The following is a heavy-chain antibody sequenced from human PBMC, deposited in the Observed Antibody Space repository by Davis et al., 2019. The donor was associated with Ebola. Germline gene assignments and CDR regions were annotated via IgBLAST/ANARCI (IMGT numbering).Heavy chain of an antibody. Sequence: PGGSLRLSCAASGFTFNNYNMNWVRQAPGKGLEWVSYISNSSSTIYYADSVKGRFTISRDNAKNSLYLQMNSLRDEDTAVYYCARPGRGYSGYDGMDVWGQGTTVTVSS. V-gene: IGHV3-48*02. CDR2: ISNSSSTI. CDR1: GFTFNNYN. J-gene: IGHJ6*02. D-gene: IGHD5-12*01. CDR3: ARPGRGYSGYDGMDV.